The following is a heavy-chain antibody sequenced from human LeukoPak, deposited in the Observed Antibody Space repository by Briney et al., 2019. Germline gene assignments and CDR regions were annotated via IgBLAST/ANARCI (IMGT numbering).Heavy chain of an antibody. Sequence: ASVKVSCKASGYTFTGYYMHWVRQAPGQGLEWMGWINPNSGGTNYAQKFQGRVTMTRDTSISTAYMELSRLRSDDTAVYYCARRSGYSSSGYAFDIWGQGTMVTVSS. CDR3: ARRSGYSSSGYAFDI. V-gene: IGHV1-2*02. CDR1: GYTFTGYY. CDR2: INPNSGGT. D-gene: IGHD6-13*01. J-gene: IGHJ3*02.